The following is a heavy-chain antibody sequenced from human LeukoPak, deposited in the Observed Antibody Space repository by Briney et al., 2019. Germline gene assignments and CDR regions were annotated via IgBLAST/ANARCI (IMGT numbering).Heavy chain of an antibody. CDR2: IKYDGSDK. V-gene: IGHV3-7*04. CDR1: GFSISSFW. J-gene: IGHJ4*02. Sequence: QPGGSLRLSCAASGFSISSFWMSWVRHAPGKGLEWVANIKYDGSDKRYVDSVKGRFTVSRDNANNSLYLQMNSPRAEDTAVYYCVRGGGSFDSWGQGTLVTVSS. CDR3: VRGGGSFDS. D-gene: IGHD3-16*01.